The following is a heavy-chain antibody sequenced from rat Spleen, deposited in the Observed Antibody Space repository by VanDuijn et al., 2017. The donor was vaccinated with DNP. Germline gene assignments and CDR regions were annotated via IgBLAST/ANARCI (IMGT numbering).Heavy chain of an antibody. J-gene: IGHJ4*01. CDR3: ARDLIIRDTTSAMDA. D-gene: IGHD4-3*01. CDR2: MSSGGST. CDR1: GFSLTSYT. Sequence: QVQLKESGPGLVQPSQTLSLTCTVSGFSLTSYTVSWVRQPPGKGLEWIASMSSGGSTYYNSGLKSRLRISRDTSKSQVFLKLNRLQTEDTATYYCARDLIIRDTTSAMDAWGQGTSVTASS. V-gene: IGHV2-6*01.